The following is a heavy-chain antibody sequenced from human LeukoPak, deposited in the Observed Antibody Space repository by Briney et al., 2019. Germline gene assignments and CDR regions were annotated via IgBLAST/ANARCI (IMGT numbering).Heavy chain of an antibody. CDR3: AREVEADFWSGYYTSYYGMDV. CDR1: GFTFSSYG. Sequence: GRSLRLSCAASGFTFSSYGMHWVRQAPGKGLEWVAVIWYDGSNKYYADSVKGRFTISRDNSKNTLCLQMNSLRAEDTAVYYCAREVEADFWSGYYTSYYGMDVWGQGTTVTVSS. D-gene: IGHD3-3*01. V-gene: IGHV3-33*01. CDR2: IWYDGSNK. J-gene: IGHJ6*02.